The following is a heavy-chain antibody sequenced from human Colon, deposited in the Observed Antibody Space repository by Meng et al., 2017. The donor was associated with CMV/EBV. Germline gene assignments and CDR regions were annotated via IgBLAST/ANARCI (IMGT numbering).Heavy chain of an antibody. J-gene: IGHJ6*02. CDR1: GFTFSTHA. CDR3: AKGVVECSVTNCFTGYYAMDV. V-gene: IGHV3-23*01. D-gene: IGHD2-2*02. CDR2: TSATGNSA. Sequence: GESLKISCAASGFTFSTHAMSWVRRRPGKGLEWVSSTSATGNSAYYADPVRGRFSISRDNSHDTVYLQMDSLGADDAAVYYCAKGVVECSVTNCFTGYYAMDVRGQGTTVTVSS.